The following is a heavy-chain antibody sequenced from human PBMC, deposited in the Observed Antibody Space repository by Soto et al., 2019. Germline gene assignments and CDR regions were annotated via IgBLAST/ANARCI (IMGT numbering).Heavy chain of an antibody. V-gene: IGHV3-21*01. CDR1: GSTFSSYS. D-gene: IGHD5-18*01. J-gene: IGHJ6*02. CDR3: ARAQIQLRSYGMDV. Sequence: PGGSLRLSCAASGSTFSSYSMNWVRQAPGKGLEWVSSISSSSSYIYYADSVKGRFTISRDNAKNSLYLQMNSLRAEDTAVYYCARAQIQLRSYGMDVWGQGTTVTVSS. CDR2: ISSSSSYI.